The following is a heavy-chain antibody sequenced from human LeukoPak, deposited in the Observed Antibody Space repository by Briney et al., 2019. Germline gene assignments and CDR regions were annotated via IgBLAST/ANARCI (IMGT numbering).Heavy chain of an antibody. J-gene: IGHJ4*02. D-gene: IGHD5-12*01. CDR1: GFTVSSKY. V-gene: IGHV3-66*01. CDR3: ARSGYDVATFDY. Sequence: GGSLRLSCAASGFTVSSKYVSWVRQAPGKGLEWVSVIYSGGSTYYADSVKGRFTISRDNSKNTLYLQMNSLRAEDTAVYYCARSGYDVATFDYWGQGTLVTVSA. CDR2: IYSGGST.